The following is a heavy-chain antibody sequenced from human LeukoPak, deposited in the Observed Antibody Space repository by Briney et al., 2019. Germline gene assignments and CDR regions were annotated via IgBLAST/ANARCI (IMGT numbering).Heavy chain of an antibody. CDR1: GGSISTGGYY. J-gene: IGHJ4*02. CDR2: IYYRGST. CDR3: ARATDYGDSYYFDH. Sequence: SKTLSLTCTVSGGSISTGGYYWSWIRQHPGKGLEYIGYIYYRGSTYYSPSLKSRLTISLDTPNNQFSLKLRSVAAADTAVYYCARATDYGDSYYFDHWGQGTPVTVSS. D-gene: IGHD4/OR15-4a*01. V-gene: IGHV4-31*03.